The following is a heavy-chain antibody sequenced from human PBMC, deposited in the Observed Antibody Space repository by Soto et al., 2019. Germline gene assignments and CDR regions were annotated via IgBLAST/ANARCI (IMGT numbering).Heavy chain of an antibody. CDR1: GFSFNVFN. CDR2: IIVSDDNI. CDR3: ARDLGLLKSLFDY. V-gene: IGHV3-11*04. D-gene: IGHD3-16*01. J-gene: IGHJ4*02. Sequence: LRLSCLASGFSFNVFNMNWIRRAPGRGLGWVACIIVSDDNIYYRDSVQGRFTICRDNSKLSVFLDLSSLRVEATAVYYWARDLGLLKSLFDYWGQGTLVTVSS.